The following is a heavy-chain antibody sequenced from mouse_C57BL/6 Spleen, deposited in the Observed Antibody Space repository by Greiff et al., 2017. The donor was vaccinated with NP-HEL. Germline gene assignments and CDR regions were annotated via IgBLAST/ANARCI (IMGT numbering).Heavy chain of an antibody. V-gene: IGHV1-42*01. J-gene: IGHJ1*03. CDR1: GYSFTGYY. CDR3: ASEKAGYLKYFDV. Sequence: EVQLQQSGPELVKPGASVKISCKASGYSFTGYYMNWVKQSPEKSLEWIGEINPSTGGTTYNQKFKAKATLTVDKSSSTAYMQLKSLTSEDSAVYYCASEKAGYLKYFDVWGTGTTVTVSS. CDR2: INPSTGGT.